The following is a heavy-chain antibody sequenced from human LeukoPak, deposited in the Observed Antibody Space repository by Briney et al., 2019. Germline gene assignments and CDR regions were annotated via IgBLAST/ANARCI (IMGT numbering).Heavy chain of an antibody. J-gene: IGHJ4*02. D-gene: IGHD6-19*01. CDR3: ARLRSGFYFDS. Sequence: SETLSLTCTVSGGSIRSSSYYWGWIRQPPGKGLKWLANIFYSGSTFYNPSLKSRVTISVDTSQNQFSLKLSSVTAADTAVYYCARLRSGFYFDSWGQGTLVTVSS. V-gene: IGHV4-39*01. CDR2: IFYSGST. CDR1: GGSIRSSSYY.